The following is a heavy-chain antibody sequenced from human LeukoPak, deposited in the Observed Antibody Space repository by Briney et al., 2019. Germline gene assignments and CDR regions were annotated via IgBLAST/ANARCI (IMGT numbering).Heavy chain of an antibody. CDR1: GFTFSDYS. D-gene: IGHD5-12*01. CDR3: ARDHRYAFDN. V-gene: IGHV3-48*04. Sequence: GGSLRLSCAASGFTFSDYSMNWVRQAPGKGLEWISYVGISSGNTKYADSVKGRFTISGDSAKSSVFLQMNSLRVEDTAVYYCARDHRYAFDNWGQGTLVTVSS. CDR2: VGISSGNT. J-gene: IGHJ4*02.